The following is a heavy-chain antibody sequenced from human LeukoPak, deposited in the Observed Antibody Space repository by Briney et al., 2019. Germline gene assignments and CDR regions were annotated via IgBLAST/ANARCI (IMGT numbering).Heavy chain of an antibody. D-gene: IGHD2-2*01. Sequence: GGSLRLSCAASGFTVSSNYMSWVRQAPGKGLEWVSVIYSGGSTYYADSVKGRFTISRDNSKNTLYLQMNSLRAEDTAVYYCARATCSSTSCPYYYYMDVWGKGTTVTVSS. CDR2: IYSGGST. V-gene: IGHV3-53*01. CDR3: ARATCSSTSCPYYYYMDV. CDR1: GFTVSSNY. J-gene: IGHJ6*03.